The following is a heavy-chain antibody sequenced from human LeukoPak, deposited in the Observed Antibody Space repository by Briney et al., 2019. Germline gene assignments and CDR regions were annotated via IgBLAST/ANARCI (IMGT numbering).Heavy chain of an antibody. CDR3: ARDRPPGDGYNRMYYYYYYGMDV. Sequence: GGSLRLSCAASGFTFSDYYMNWIRQAPGKGLEWVSHISSGGTITFYADSVKGRFTISRDNANSSVYLQMNSLRAEDTAVYYCARDRPPGDGYNRMYYYYYYGMDVWGQGTTVTVSS. V-gene: IGHV3-11*01. D-gene: IGHD5-24*01. J-gene: IGHJ6*02. CDR1: GFTFSDYY. CDR2: ISSGGTIT.